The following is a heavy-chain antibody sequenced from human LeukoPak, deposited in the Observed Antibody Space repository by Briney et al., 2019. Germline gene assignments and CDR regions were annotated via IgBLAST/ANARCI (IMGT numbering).Heavy chain of an antibody. CDR2: IYYSGST. V-gene: IGHV4-59*01. J-gene: IGHJ3*02. CDR3: ARVGPTTRKYYYDSSGYRIDAFDI. Sequence: SETLSLTCTVSGGSISSYYWSWIRQPPGKGVEWIGYIYYSGSTNYNPSLKSRVTTSVDTSKNQFSLKLSSVTAADTAVYYCARVGPTTRKYYYDSSGYRIDAFDIWGQGTMVTVSS. D-gene: IGHD3-22*01. CDR1: GGSISSYY.